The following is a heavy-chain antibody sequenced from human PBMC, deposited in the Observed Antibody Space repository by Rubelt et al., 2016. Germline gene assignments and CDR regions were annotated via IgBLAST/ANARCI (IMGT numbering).Heavy chain of an antibody. V-gene: IGHV1-46*01. Sequence: SGAEVKKPGASVKVSCQASGYTFISYNMHWVRQAPRQGPAWMGGISPSGGSTSYAQKFQGRVTMTRDTSTSTVFMELSSLRSEDTAVYYCARVGIIGTLGYFDYWGQGTLVTVSS. D-gene: IGHD1-20*01. CDR1: GYTFISYN. CDR3: ARVGIIGTLGYFDY. CDR2: ISPSGGST. J-gene: IGHJ4*02.